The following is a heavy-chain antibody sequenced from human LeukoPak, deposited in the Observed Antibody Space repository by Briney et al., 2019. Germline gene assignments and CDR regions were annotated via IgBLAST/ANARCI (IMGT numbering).Heavy chain of an antibody. V-gene: IGHV3-7*01. CDR1: GFTFKTSY. D-gene: IGHD1-14*01. Sequence: GGSLRLSCTASGFTFKTSYIAWVRQAAGKGPEWVAQINPEWGDQSYVDSVKGRFTISRDNAKNSVFLQMNSVRAEDTAVYYCVNPSGKRFDYCGQGTLVTVAP. CDR3: VNPSGKRFDY. J-gene: IGHJ4*02. CDR2: INPEWGDQ.